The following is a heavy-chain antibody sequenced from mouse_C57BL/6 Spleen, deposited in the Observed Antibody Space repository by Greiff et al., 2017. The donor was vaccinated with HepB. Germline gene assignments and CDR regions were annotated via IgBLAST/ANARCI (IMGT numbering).Heavy chain of an antibody. CDR3: ARTYGSSEDWFAY. Sequence: VQLQQPGAELVKPGASVKLSCKASGYTFTSYWMQWVKQRPGQGLEWIGEIDPSDSYTNYNQKFKGKATLTVDTSSSTAYMPLSSLTSEDSAVYYCARTYGSSEDWFAYWGQGTLVTVSA. CDR1: GYTFTSYW. D-gene: IGHD1-1*01. CDR2: IDPSDSYT. J-gene: IGHJ3*01. V-gene: IGHV1-50*01.